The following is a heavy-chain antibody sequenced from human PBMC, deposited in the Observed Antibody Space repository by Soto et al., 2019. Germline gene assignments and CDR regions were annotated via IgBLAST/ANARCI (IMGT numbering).Heavy chain of an antibody. CDR2: IYHSGST. CDR3: SGSGYYHNSGMAV. D-gene: IGHD3-22*01. CDR1: GGSISSGGYS. Sequence: SETLSLTCAVSGGSISSGGYSWSWIRQPPGKGLEWIGYIYHSGSTYYNPSLKSRVTISVDRSKNQFSRKLSSVTAADTAVYYFSGSGYYHNSGMAVWGQGTTVTVSS. V-gene: IGHV4-30-2*01. J-gene: IGHJ6*02.